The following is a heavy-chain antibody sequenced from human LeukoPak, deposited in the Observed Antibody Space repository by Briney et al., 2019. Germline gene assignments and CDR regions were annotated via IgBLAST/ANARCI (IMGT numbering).Heavy chain of an antibody. CDR3: ATVIFVYSAFDI. CDR2: IKSKHDGATT. J-gene: IGHJ3*02. CDR1: GFPFANTW. Sequence: PGGSLRLSCSASGFPFANTWMTWVRQAPGKGLEWVGRIKSKHDGATTDYAAPVKGRFTISRDDSKNTLYLQMTSLNAEDSPVYFCATVIFVYSAFDIWGQGTVVTVSS. V-gene: IGHV3-15*01. D-gene: IGHD3-16*02.